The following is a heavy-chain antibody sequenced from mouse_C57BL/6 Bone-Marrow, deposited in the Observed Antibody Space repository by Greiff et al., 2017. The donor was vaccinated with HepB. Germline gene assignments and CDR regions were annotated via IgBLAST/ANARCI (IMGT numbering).Heavy chain of an antibody. D-gene: IGHD1-1*01. J-gene: IGHJ3*01. CDR1: GYTFTSYW. CDR2: IDPSDSYT. Sequence: QVQLQHPGAELVMPGASVKLSCKASGYTFTSYWMHWVKQRPGQGLEWIGEIDPSDSYTNYNQKFKGKSTLTVDKSSSTAYMQLSSLTSEDSAVYYCARDTHYYGSGGFAYWGQGTLVTVSA. CDR3: ARDTHYYGSGGFAY. V-gene: IGHV1-69*01.